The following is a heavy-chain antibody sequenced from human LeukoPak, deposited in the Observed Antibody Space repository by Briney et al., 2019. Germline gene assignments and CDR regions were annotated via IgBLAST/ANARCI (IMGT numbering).Heavy chain of an antibody. CDR1: GYSTSSGYY. D-gene: IGHD3-9*01. Sequence: SETLSLTCAVSGYSTSSGYYWGWIRQPPGKGLEGIGSIYHSGSTYYNPSLKSRVTISVDTSKNTFSLKLSPVTAADTAVYYWGGAGYYNVIGYWGQGTLVTVSS. J-gene: IGHJ4*02. CDR2: IYHSGST. CDR3: GGAGYYNVIGY. V-gene: IGHV4-38-2*01.